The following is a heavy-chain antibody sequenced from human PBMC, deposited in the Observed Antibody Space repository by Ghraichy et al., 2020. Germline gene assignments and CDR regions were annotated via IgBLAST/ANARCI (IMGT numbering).Heavy chain of an antibody. CDR3: TRDLTIPATTGGMDV. CDR2: IRSKAYGGTT. CDR1: GFTLGDYA. V-gene: IGHV3-49*04. J-gene: IGHJ6*02. Sequence: GGSLRLSCTASGFTLGDYATSWVRQAPGKGPEWVGFIRSKAYGGTTEYAASVKGRFTISRDESKTIAYLQMNSLKTEDTAVYYCTRDLTIPATTGGMDVWGQGTTVTVSS. D-gene: IGHD1-26*01.